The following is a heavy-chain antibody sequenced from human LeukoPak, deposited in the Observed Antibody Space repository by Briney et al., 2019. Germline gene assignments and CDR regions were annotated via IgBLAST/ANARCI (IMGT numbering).Heavy chain of an antibody. CDR2: ISGDGGST. D-gene: IGHD3-22*01. J-gene: IGHJ4*02. CDR1: GFTFDDYA. V-gene: IGHV3-43*02. CDR3: AKAYYDSSGYYGSDY. Sequence: GGSLRLSCAASGFTFDDYAMHWVRQAPGKGLEWVSLISGDGGSTYHADSVKGRFTISRDNSKNSLYLQMNSLRTEDTALYYCAKAYYDSSGYYGSDYWGQGTLVTVSS.